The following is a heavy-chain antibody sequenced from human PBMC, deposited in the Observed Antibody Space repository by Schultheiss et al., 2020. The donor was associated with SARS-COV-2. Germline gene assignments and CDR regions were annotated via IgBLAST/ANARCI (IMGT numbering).Heavy chain of an antibody. J-gene: IGHJ4*02. CDR3: ARSGSGSGWYLDY. CDR2: INHSGST. V-gene: IGHV4-34*01. CDR1: GFTFSSYA. Sequence: GSLRLSCAASGFTFSSYAMSWVRQPPGKGLEWIGEINHSGSTNYNPSLKSRVTISVDTSKNQFSLKLSSVTAADTAVYYCARSGSGSGWYLDYWGQGTLVTVSS. D-gene: IGHD6-19*01.